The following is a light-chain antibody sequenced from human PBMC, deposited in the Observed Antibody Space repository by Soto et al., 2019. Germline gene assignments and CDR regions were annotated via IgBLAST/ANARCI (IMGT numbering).Light chain of an antibody. CDR3: ISYTTTSTPWV. V-gene: IGLV2-14*01. Sequence: QSALTQPASVSGSPGQSITISCTGTSSDVGGYNYVSWYQQHPGKAPKVMIYEVSNRPPGVSNRFSGSKSGNTASLTISGLQAEDEADYYCISYTTTSTPWVFGGGTQLTVL. CDR1: SSDVGGYNY. J-gene: IGLJ3*02. CDR2: EVS.